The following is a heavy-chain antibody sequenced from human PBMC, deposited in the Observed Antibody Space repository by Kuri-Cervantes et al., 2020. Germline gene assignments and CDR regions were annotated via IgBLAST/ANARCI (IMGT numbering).Heavy chain of an antibody. Sequence: ASVKVSCKASGYTFTSYYMHWVRQAPGQGLEWMGIINPSGGSTSYAQKFQGRVTMTRDTSISTAYMELSRLRSDDTAVYYCARVAWQWEQGYWGQGTLVTVSS. CDR1: GYTFTSYY. V-gene: IGHV1-46*01. CDR2: INPSGGST. J-gene: IGHJ4*02. D-gene: IGHD1-26*01. CDR3: ARVAWQWEQGY.